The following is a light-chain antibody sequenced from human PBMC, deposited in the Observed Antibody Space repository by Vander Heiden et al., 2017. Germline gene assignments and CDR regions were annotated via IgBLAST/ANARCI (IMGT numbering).Light chain of an antibody. CDR2: DNN. J-gene: IGLJ3*02. CDR3: GTWDSSLTAWV. Sequence: QSVLPQPPSVSPAPGQKVTISCSGSSSNIGNNFVSWYQHLPGTAPKLVIYDNNQRPSGIPDRFSGSKSGTSAILGITGLQTGDEADYYCGTWDSSLTAWVFGGGTKLTVL. CDR1: SSNIGNNF. V-gene: IGLV1-51*01.